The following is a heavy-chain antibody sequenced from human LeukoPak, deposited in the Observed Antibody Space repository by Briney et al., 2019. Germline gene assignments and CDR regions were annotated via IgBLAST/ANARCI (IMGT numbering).Heavy chain of an antibody. CDR3: ARGGSGWYWAFDY. CDR1: GLTLSNVW. Sequence: GGSLRLSCAVSGLTLSNVWMNWVRQAPGKGLEWVSVIHSSGSTYYADSVKGRFTISRDSSKNTLYLQMNNLRAEDTAVYYCARGGSGWYWAFDYWGQGTLVTVSS. V-gene: IGHV3-53*01. J-gene: IGHJ4*02. CDR2: IHSSGST. D-gene: IGHD6-19*01.